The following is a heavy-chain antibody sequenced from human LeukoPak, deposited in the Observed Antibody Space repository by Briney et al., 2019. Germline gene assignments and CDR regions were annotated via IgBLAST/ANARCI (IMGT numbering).Heavy chain of an antibody. V-gene: IGHV4-38-2*02. CDR2: IYHSGRT. CDR3: ARGRWDSGSYAPPYYYYYYMDV. CDR1: GYSISSGYY. J-gene: IGHJ6*03. D-gene: IGHD1-26*01. Sequence: SETLSLTCTVSGYSISSGYYWGWIRQPPGKGLEWIGSIYHSGRTFYNPSLKSRVTISVDTSKNQFSLKLTSVTAADTAVYYCARGRWDSGSYAPPYYYYYYMDVWGKGTTVTVSS.